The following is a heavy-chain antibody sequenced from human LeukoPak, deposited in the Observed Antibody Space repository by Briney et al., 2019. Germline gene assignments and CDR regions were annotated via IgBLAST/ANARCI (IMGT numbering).Heavy chain of an antibody. V-gene: IGHV3-7*03. CDR2: IKQDGSEK. CDR1: GFTFSSYW. D-gene: IGHD5-18*01. J-gene: IGHJ4*02. CDR3: ASNGYSYGYALDY. Sequence: GGSLRLSCAASGFTFSSYWMSWVRQAPGKGLEWVANIKQDGSEKYYVDSVKGRFTISRDNAKNSLYLQMNSLRAEDTAVYYCASNGYSYGYALDYWGQGTLVTVSS.